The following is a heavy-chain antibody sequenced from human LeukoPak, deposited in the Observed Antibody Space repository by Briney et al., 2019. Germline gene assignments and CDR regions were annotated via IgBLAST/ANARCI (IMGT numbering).Heavy chain of an antibody. J-gene: IGHJ4*02. CDR2: IRSRTYGGTT. V-gene: IGHV3-49*03. Sequence: PGGSLRLSCKPSGFTFGDYAMSWLRLAPGKGLEWIGFIRSRTYGGTTEYAASVKGRFTISRDDSKSIAYLQMNSLKTEDTAVYYCTRAARRDYVWGSFRPPFDYWGQGTLVTVSS. D-gene: IGHD3-16*02. CDR3: TRAARRDYVWGSFRPPFDY. CDR1: GFTFGDYA.